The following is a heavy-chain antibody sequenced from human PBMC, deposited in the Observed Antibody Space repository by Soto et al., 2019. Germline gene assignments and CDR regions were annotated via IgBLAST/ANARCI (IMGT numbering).Heavy chain of an antibody. V-gene: IGHV1-2*04. Sequence: ASVKVSCTASGYTFTGYYMHWVRQAPGQGLEWMGWINPNSGGTNYAQKFQGWVTMTRDTSISTAYMELSRLRSDDTAVYYCARDRGGQYSSGWYMNFQHWGQGTLVTVSS. CDR3: ARDRGGQYSSGWYMNFQH. J-gene: IGHJ1*01. CDR1: GYTFTGYY. D-gene: IGHD6-19*01. CDR2: INPNSGGT.